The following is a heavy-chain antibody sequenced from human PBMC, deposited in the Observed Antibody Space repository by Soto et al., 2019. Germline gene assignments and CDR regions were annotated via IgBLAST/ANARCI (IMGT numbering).Heavy chain of an antibody. CDR1: GYSFTSYW. CDR2: IYPGDSDT. D-gene: IGHD2-8*01. J-gene: IGHJ4*02. V-gene: IGHV5-51*01. CDR3: ARTPYCTNGVCYPYYFDY. Sequence: PGESLKISCKGSGYSFTSYWIGWVRQMPGKGLEWMGIIYPGDSDTRYSPSFQGQITISADKSISTAYLQWSSLKASDTAMYYCARTPYCTNGVCYPYYFDYWGQGTLVTVSS.